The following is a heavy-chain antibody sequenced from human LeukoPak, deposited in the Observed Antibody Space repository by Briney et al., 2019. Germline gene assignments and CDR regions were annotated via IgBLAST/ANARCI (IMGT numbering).Heavy chain of an antibody. CDR1: GSSISPYH. V-gene: IGHV4-34*01. CDR2: INHSGST. J-gene: IGHJ4*02. CDR3: ARGPLLQG. Sequence: SETLSLTCTVSGSSISPYHWSWIRQPPGKGLEWIGEINHSGSTNYNPSLKSRVTISVDTSKNQFSLKLSSVTAADTAVYYCARGPLLQGWGQGTLVTVSS.